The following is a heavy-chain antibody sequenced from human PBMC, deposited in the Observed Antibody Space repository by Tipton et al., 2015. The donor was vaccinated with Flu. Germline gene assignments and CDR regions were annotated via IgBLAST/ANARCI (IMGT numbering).Heavy chain of an antibody. J-gene: IGHJ6*02. CDR3: AKDAGYYDSSGYYLGFGYYYYGMDV. CDR2: ISGSGGST. Sequence: SLRLSCAASGFTFSSYAMSWVRQAPGKGLEWVSAISGSGGSTYYADSVKGRFTISRDNSKNTLYLQMNSLRAEDTAVYYCAKDAGYYDSSGYYLGFGYYYYGMDVWGQGTTVTVSS. D-gene: IGHD3-22*01. V-gene: IGHV3-23*01. CDR1: GFTFSSYA.